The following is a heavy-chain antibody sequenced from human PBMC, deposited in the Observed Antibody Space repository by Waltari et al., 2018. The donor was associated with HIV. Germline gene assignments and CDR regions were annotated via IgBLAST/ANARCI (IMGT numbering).Heavy chain of an antibody. CDR3: VKEGGVGSIKEDY. D-gene: IGHD1-26*01. CDR2: ISANGYKT. Sequence: DVQLLEPGGGFVQPGGSLRLHCAVSGFPFSIYPMYWVRQAPGKGPEWVSAISANGYKTFYTDSVRGRFTVSRDNPKSTLYLQMNNLRTEDTAAYFCVKEGGVGSIKEDYWGQGTLVTVSS. V-gene: IGHV3-23*01. J-gene: IGHJ4*02. CDR1: GFPFSIYP.